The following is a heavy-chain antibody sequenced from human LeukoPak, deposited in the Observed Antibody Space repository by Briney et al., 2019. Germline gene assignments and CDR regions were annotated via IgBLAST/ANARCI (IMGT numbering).Heavy chain of an antibody. V-gene: IGHV3-66*04. Sequence: GGSLRLSCAASGFTVSSNYMSWVRQAPGKGLEWVSVIYSGGSTYYADSVKGRLTISRDNSKNTLYLQMNSLRLEDTAVYYCAKHPGGFTGIVNYYYMDVWGEGTTVTVSS. CDR2: IYSGGST. D-gene: IGHD3-16*02. J-gene: IGHJ6*03. CDR1: GFTVSSNY. CDR3: AKHPGGFTGIVNYYYMDV.